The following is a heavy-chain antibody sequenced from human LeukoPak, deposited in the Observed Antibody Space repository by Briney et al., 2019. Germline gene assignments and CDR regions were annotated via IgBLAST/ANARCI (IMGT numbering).Heavy chain of an antibody. J-gene: IGHJ4*02. CDR2: IYYTGNT. CDR3: ARDGLSGDS. D-gene: IGHD3-10*01. Sequence: PSETLSLTCTVSGGSISSSNYYWGWIRQPPGKGLEWIGSIYYTGNTYYNPSLKSQVTISVYTSKNQFSLKLSSVTAADTAMYYCARDGLSGDSWGQGTLVIVSS. V-gene: IGHV4-39*07. CDR1: GGSISSSNYY.